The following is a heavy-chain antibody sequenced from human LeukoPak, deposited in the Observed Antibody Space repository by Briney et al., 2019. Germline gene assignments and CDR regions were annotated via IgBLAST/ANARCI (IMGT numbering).Heavy chain of an antibody. CDR2: IHSTGST. D-gene: IGHD3-10*01. Sequence: SETLSLTCSVSGGSISGYYWSWIRQPPGKGLEWIGYIHSTGSTDYNPSLKSRVTMSVDTSKNQFSLKLGSVTAADTAVYYCAGHDYYGSGSYRWGQGTLVTVSS. J-gene: IGHJ5*02. V-gene: IGHV4-59*08. CDR3: AGHDYYGSGSYR. CDR1: GGSISGYY.